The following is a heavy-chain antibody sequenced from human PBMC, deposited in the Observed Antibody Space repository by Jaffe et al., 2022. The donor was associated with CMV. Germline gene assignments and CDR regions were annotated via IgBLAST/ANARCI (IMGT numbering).Heavy chain of an antibody. D-gene: IGHD5-18*01. CDR2: IYYSGST. CDR1: GGSISSSSYY. J-gene: IGHJ3*02. V-gene: IGHV4-39*01. Sequence: QLQLQESGPGLVKPSETLSLTCTVSGGSISSSSYYWGWIRQPPGKGLEWIGSIYYSGSTYYNPSLKSRVTISVDTSKNQFSLKLSSVTAADTAVYYCARQGIQLWLSAFDIWGQGTMVTVSS. CDR3: ARQGIQLWLSAFDI.